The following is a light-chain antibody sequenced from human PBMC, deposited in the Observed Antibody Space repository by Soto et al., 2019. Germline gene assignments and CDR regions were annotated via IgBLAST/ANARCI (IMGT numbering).Light chain of an antibody. Sequence: EIVLTQSPGTLSLSPGERATVSCGASQSVSNSFLAWYQQKPGQAPRLLLYSASTRATNIPDRFSGSGSGTDFTLTISRLEPEDFAVYYCQQYGSSPWTFGQGTKVEIK. CDR2: SAS. J-gene: IGKJ1*01. V-gene: IGKV3-20*01. CDR1: QSVSNSF. CDR3: QQYGSSPWT.